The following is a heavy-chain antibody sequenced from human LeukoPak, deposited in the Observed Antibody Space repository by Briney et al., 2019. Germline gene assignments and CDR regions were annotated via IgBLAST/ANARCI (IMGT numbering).Heavy chain of an antibody. J-gene: IGHJ4*02. V-gene: IGHV3-48*01. CDR3: AREQLRFLEWLPFDY. D-gene: IGHD3-3*01. CDR2: ISSSSSTI. Sequence: GGSLRLSCVASGFTFSDHYMDWVRQAPGKGLEWVSYISSSSSTIYYADSVKGRFTISRDNAKNSVYLQMNSLRAEDTAVYYCAREQLRFLEWLPFDYWGQGTLVTVSS. CDR1: GFTFSDHY.